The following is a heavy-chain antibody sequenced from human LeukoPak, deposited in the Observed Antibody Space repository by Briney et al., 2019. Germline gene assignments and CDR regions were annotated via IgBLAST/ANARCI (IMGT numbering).Heavy chain of an antibody. D-gene: IGHD3-10*01. CDR1: GYTFTNYG. V-gene: IGHV1-18*04. J-gene: IGHJ4*02. CDR2: ISAYNGNT. Sequence: ASVTASCKASGYTFTNYGISWVRQAPGQGLEWMGWISAYNGNTNYAQKFQGRVTMTAETSTSTAYMELRSLRSDDTAVYYCARDSITTVRGVIRWSSDFDYWGQGTLVTVSS. CDR3: ARDSITTVRGVIRWSSDFDY.